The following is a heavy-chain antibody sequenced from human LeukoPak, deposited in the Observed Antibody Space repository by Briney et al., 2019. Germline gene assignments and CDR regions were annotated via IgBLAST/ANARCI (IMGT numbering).Heavy chain of an antibody. CDR2: IYYSGST. V-gene: IGHV4-30-4*08. CDR1: GGSISSGDYY. Sequence: SETLSLICTVSGGSISSGDYYWSWIRQPPGKGLEWIGYIYYSGSTYYNPSLKSRVTISVDTSKNQFSLKLSSVTAADTAVYYCARARSYYDILTGYAYNWFDPWGQGTLVTVSS. D-gene: IGHD3-9*01. J-gene: IGHJ5*02. CDR3: ARARSYYDILTGYAYNWFDP.